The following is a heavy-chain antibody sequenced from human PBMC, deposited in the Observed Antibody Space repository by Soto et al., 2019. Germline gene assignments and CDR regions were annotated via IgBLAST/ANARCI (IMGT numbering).Heavy chain of an antibody. J-gene: IGHJ4*02. CDR1: GFTFSSYA. V-gene: IGHV3-30-3*01. D-gene: IGHD3-22*01. CDR2: ISYDGSNK. CDR3: AGARLPMIVVVITTEPSDC. Sequence: HPGGSLRLSCAASGFTFSSYAMHWVRQAPGKGLEWVAVISYDGSNKYYADSVKGRFTISRDNSKNTLYLQVNSLRAEDTAVYYCAGARLPMIVVVITTEPSDCWGQGTLVTVSS.